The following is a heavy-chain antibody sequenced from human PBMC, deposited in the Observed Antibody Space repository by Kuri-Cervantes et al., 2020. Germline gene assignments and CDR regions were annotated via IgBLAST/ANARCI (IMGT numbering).Heavy chain of an antibody. CDR2: ISGSGGIT. CDR1: GFTFEHYA. CDR3: ARAMVRLYYGMDV. J-gene: IGHJ6*02. Sequence: GESLKISCAASGFTFEHYAMSWVRQAPGKGLEWVSSISGSGGITNFADSVKGRFTISRDNSKNTLYLQMNSLRAEDTAVYYCARAMVRLYYGMDVWGQGTTVTVSS. D-gene: IGHD3-10*01. V-gene: IGHV3-23*01.